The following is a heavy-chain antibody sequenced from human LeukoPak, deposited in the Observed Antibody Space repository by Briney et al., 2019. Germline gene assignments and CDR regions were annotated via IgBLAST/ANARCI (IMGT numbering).Heavy chain of an antibody. CDR1: GFTFSSYT. CDR3: ARRFSASGGSYGMDV. V-gene: IGHV3-48*02. J-gene: IGHJ6*02. D-gene: IGHD2-15*01. Sequence: GGSLRLSCAASGFTFSSYTMNWVRQAPGQGLEWVSYISISSSTKYNADSVKGRFTISRDNAKNSLYLQMNSLRDEDTAVYYCARRFSASGGSYGMDVWGQGTTVTVSS. CDR2: ISISSSTK.